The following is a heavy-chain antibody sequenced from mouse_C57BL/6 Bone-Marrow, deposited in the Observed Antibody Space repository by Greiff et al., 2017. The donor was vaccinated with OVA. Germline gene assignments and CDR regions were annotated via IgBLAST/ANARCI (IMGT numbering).Heavy chain of an antibody. Sequence: VHVKQSGPVLVKPGASVKMSCKASGYTFTDYYMNWVKQSHGKSLEWIGVINPYNGGTSYNQKFKGKATLTVDKSSSTAYMELNSLTSEDSAVYYCARGPQIYYYGPYYFDYWGQGTTLTVSS. V-gene: IGHV1-19*01. J-gene: IGHJ2*01. D-gene: IGHD1-1*01. CDR2: INPYNGGT. CDR1: GYTFTDYY. CDR3: ARGPQIYYYGPYYFDY.